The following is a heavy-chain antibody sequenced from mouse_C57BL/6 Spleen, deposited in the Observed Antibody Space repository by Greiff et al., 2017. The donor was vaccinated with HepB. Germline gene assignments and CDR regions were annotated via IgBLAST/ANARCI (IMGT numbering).Heavy chain of an antibody. Sequence: QVQLQQPGAELVMPGASVKLSCKASGYTFTSYWMHWVKQRPGQGLEWIGEIDPSDSYTNYNQKFKGKSTLTVDKSSSTAYMQLSSLTSEDSAVYYCARWDYGSNYYAMDYWGQGTSVTVSS. V-gene: IGHV1-69*01. D-gene: IGHD1-1*01. CDR1: GYTFTSYW. J-gene: IGHJ4*01. CDR2: IDPSDSYT. CDR3: ARWDYGSNYYAMDY.